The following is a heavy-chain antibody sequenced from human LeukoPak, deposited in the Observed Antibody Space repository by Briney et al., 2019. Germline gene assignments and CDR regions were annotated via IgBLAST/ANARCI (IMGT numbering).Heavy chain of an antibody. CDR2: ISGSGGST. CDR3: AKDGALTGDPCYEDY. Sequence: GGSLRLSCAASGFTFTTYAMSWVRQPPGKGLEWVSAISGSGGSTKYPASVKGRFTISRDTSKNTLYLQMNSLRAEDTAVDYWAKDGALTGDPCYEDYWGQGTLVTVSS. D-gene: IGHD7-27*01. V-gene: IGHV3-23*01. CDR1: GFTFTTYA. J-gene: IGHJ4*02.